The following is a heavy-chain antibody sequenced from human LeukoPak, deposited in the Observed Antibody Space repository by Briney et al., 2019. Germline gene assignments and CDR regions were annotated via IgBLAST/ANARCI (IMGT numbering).Heavy chain of an antibody. D-gene: IGHD1-1*01. CDR1: GFTFNIYS. J-gene: IGHJ4*02. CDR2: ISSRSDTI. V-gene: IGHV3-48*04. Sequence: GGSLRLSCAASGFTFNIYSMNWVRQAPGKGLEWVSYISSRSDTIYYADSVKGRFTISRDNAKNSLYLQMNSLRAEDTAMYYCARRFKRPNDYLTTDYWGQGTLVTVSS. CDR3: ARRFKRPNDYLTTDY.